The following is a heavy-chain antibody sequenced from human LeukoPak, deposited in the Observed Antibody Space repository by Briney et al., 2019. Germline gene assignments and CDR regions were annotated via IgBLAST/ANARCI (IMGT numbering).Heavy chain of an antibody. CDR2: ISSSSSYI. CDR3: ARDGQNYGSGSFDDY. J-gene: IGHJ4*02. D-gene: IGHD3-10*01. V-gene: IGHV3-21*04. CDR1: GFTFSSYS. Sequence: GGSLRLSCAASGFTFSSYSMNWVRQAPGKGLEWVSSISSSSSYIYYADSVKGRFTISRDNAKNSLYLQMNSLRAEDTAVYYCARDGQNYGSGSFDDYWGQGTLVTVSS.